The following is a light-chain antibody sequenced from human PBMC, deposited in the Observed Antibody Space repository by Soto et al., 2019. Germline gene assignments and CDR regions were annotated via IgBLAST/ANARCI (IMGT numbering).Light chain of an antibody. CDR1: SSDVGSYNL. Sequence: QSALTQPASVSGSPGQSITISCTGTSSDVGSYNLVSWYQQHPGKASKLMIYEVSKRPSVVSNRFSGSKSGNTASLTISGLQAEDEADYYCCSYAGSSTFYVFGTGTKVTVL. V-gene: IGLV2-23*02. CDR2: EVS. CDR3: CSYAGSSTFYV. J-gene: IGLJ1*01.